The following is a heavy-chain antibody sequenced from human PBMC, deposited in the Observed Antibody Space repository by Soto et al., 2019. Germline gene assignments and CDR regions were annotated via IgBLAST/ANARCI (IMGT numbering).Heavy chain of an antibody. V-gene: IGHV1-8*01. J-gene: IGHJ6*02. CDR1: GYTFTTYD. Sequence: ASVKVSCKASGYTFTTYDINRVRQATGQGKERLGWMSPNSGATGYAQKFQGRVTMTRDTSISTAYMELSNLRSEDLAMYFCARGVDAGVDVWGQGTTVTVSS. CDR3: ARGVDAGVDV. D-gene: IGHD1-1*01. CDR2: MSPNSGAT.